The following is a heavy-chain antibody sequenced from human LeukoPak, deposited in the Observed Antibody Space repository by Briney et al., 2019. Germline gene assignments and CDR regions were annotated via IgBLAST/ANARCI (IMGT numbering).Heavy chain of an antibody. V-gene: IGHV3-23*01. CDR3: ARGLDSVTWGPFDI. J-gene: IGHJ3*02. D-gene: IGHD2-2*03. Sequence: GGSLRLSCAASGFTFSTYTMSWVRQAPGKGLEWISAINTGGGTSSADSVKGRFTISRDNSESTLYLQMSSLRAEDTAVYYCARGLDSVTWGPFDIWGQGTVVTVSS. CDR1: GFTFSTYT. CDR2: INTGGGT.